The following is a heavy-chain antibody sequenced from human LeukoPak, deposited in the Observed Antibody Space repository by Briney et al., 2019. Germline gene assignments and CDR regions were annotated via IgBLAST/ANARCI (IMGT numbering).Heavy chain of an antibody. D-gene: IGHD5/OR15-5a*01. V-gene: IGHV4-39*07. J-gene: IGHJ4*02. CDR3: ARRGYSVYGPPSRGSPCDY. CDR2: IYYSGST. CDR1: GGSISNNNYY. Sequence: NSSETLSLTCTVSGGSISNNNYYWGWIRQPPGKGLEWIGSIYYSGSTNYNPSLKSRVTISVDTSKNQFSLKLSSVTAADTAVYYCARRGYSVYGPPSRGSPCDYWGERTLVTVSS.